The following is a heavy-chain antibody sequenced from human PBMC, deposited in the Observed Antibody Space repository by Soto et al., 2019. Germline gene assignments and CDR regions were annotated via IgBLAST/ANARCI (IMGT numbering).Heavy chain of an antibody. CDR3: ARDKITGLFDY. D-gene: IGHD2-8*02. CDR2: INHSGST. J-gene: IGHJ4*02. CDR1: GGSFSGYY. V-gene: IGHV4-34*01. Sequence: QVQLQQWGAGLLKPSETLSLTCAVYGGSFSGYYWTWIRQPPGTGLEWIGEINHSGSTNYTPSLKTRVTISVDTAKNQFSLKLTSVTAADPAVYYCARDKITGLFDYWGQGTLVTVSS.